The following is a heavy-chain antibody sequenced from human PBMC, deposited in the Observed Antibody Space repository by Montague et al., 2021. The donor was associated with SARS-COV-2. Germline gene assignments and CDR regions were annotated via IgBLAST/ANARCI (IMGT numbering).Heavy chain of an antibody. Sequence: CAISGDSVSSNSVAWSWIRQSSSRGLEWLGRTYYRSKWYSDYAPSVRGRLTVNPDASKNEFSLELNYVTPEDTAVYYCVRYSGWFYFDFWGQGTLVTVSS. J-gene: IGHJ4*02. CDR1: GDSVSSNSVA. D-gene: IGHD6-19*01. CDR2: TYYRSKWYS. CDR3: VRYSGWFYFDF. V-gene: IGHV6-1*01.